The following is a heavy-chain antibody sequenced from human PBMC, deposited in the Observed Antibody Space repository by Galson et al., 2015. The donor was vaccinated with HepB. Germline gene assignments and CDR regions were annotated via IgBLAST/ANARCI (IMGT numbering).Heavy chain of an antibody. V-gene: IGHV1-69*04. J-gene: IGHJ3*02. CDR2: IIPILGIA. Sequence: SVKVSCKASGGTFSSYAISWVRQAPGQGLEWMGRIIPILGIANYAQKFQGRVTITADKSTSTAYMELSSLRSEDTAVYYCARVPPQDYDSSGYYSPQFDNAFDIWGQGTMVTVSS. CDR3: ARVPPQDYDSSGYYSPQFDNAFDI. CDR1: GGTFSSYA. D-gene: IGHD3-22*01.